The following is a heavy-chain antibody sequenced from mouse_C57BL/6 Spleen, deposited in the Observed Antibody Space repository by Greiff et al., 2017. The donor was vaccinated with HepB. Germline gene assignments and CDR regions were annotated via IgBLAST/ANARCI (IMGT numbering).Heavy chain of an antibody. CDR1: GFNIKDYY. V-gene: IGHV14-2*01. D-gene: IGHD1-2*01. CDR2: IDPEDGET. Sequence: EVKLVESGAELVKPGASVKLSCTASGFNIKDYYMHWVKQRTEQGLEWIGRIDPEDGETKYAPKFQGKATVTADTSSNTAYLQLSSLTSEDTAVYYCASHYDYWYFDVWGTGTTVTVSS. J-gene: IGHJ1*03. CDR3: ASHYDYWYFDV.